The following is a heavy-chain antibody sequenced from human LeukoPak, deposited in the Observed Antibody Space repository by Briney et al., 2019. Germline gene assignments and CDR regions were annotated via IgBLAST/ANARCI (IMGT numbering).Heavy chain of an antibody. CDR3: VGASYDSSGFFNFDY. J-gene: IGHJ4*02. CDR2: TYYRSKWFN. Sequence: QTLSLTCDISGDSVSSSNAAWNWIRQSPSRGLEWLGRTYYRSKWFNNYAVSMKSRIIINPDTSKNQFTLHLNSVTPEDTAVYYCVGASYDSSGFFNFDYWGQGTLVTVSS. CDR1: GDSVSSSNAA. V-gene: IGHV6-1*01. D-gene: IGHD3-22*01.